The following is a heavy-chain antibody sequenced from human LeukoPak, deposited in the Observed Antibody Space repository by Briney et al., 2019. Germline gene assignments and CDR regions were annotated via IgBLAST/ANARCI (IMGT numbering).Heavy chain of an antibody. J-gene: IGHJ4*02. CDR1: GFTVSSNY. Sequence: GGSLRLSCAASGFTVSSNYMSWVRQALGTGLARVSVIYSGGSTYYADSVKGRFTISRDNSKNTLYLQMNSLRPEDTAVYYCARGRGVDYWGQGTLVTVSS. V-gene: IGHV3-66*01. D-gene: IGHD3-10*01. CDR3: ARGRGVDY. CDR2: IYSGGST.